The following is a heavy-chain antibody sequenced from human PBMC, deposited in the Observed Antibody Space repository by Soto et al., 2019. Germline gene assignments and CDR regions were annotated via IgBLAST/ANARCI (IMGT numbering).Heavy chain of an antibody. CDR3: AKASSGWSQYYYYYYGMDV. V-gene: IGHV3-30*18. CDR2: ISYDGSNK. Sequence: GGSLRLSCAASGFTFSSYGMHWVRQAPGKGLEWVAVISYDGSNKYYADSVKGRFTISRDNSKNTLYLQMNSLRAEDTAVYYCAKASSGWSQYYYYYYGMDVWGQGTTVTVSS. CDR1: GFTFSSYG. D-gene: IGHD6-19*01. J-gene: IGHJ6*02.